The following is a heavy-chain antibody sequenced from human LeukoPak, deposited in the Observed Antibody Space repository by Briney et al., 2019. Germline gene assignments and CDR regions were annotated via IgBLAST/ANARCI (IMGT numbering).Heavy chain of an antibody. CDR3: ATRGKYFDWFPTPYYYYMDV. Sequence: KPGGSLRLSCATSGFTFSDYYMSWIRQAPGKGLEWVSYISSSGSPIYYADSVKGRFTISRDNAKNSLFLQMNSLRAEDTAVYYCATRGKYFDWFPTPYYYYMDVWGKGTTVTISS. CDR2: ISSSGSPI. V-gene: IGHV3-11*04. CDR1: GFTFSDYY. D-gene: IGHD3-9*01. J-gene: IGHJ6*03.